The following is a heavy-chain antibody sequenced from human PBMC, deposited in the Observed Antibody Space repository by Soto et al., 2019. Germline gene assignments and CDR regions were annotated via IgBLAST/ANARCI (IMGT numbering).Heavy chain of an antibody. D-gene: IGHD3-10*01. V-gene: IGHV4-38-2*01. J-gene: IGHJ4*02. CDR2: IYHSGST. CDR1: GYSISSGYY. Sequence: SETLSLTCAVSGYSISSGYYWGWIRQPPGKGLEWIGSIYHSGSTYYSPSLKSRVTISVDTSKNQFSLKLSSVTAADTAVYYCARVPMVRGVICYFDYWGQGTLVTVSS. CDR3: ARVPMVRGVICYFDY.